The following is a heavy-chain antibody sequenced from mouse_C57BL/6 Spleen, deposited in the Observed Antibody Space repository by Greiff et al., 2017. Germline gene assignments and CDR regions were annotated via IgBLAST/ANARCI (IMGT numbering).Heavy chain of an antibody. J-gene: IGHJ1*03. CDR2: IDPSDSYT. CDR1: GYTFTSYW. Sequence: QVQLQQPGAELVMPGASVKLSCKASGYTFTSYWMHWVKQRPGQGLEWIGEIDPSDSYTNYNQKFKGKSTLTVDKSSSTAYMQLSSLTSEDSAVYYCARGTVDVWGTGTTVTVSS. CDR3: ARGTVDV. D-gene: IGHD3-3*01. V-gene: IGHV1-69*01.